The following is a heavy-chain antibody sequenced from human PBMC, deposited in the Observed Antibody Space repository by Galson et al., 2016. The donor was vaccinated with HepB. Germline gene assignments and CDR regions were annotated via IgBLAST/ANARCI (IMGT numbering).Heavy chain of an antibody. CDR1: GGSISSGGYY. V-gene: IGHV4-31*03. CDR3: ARGTYGGRFFDY. CDR2: IYYSGST. J-gene: IGHJ4*02. Sequence: TLSLTCTVSGGSISSGGYYWSWIRQHPGKGLEWIGYIYYSGSTYYKPSLKSRVTISVDTSKNQFSLKLSSVTAADTAVYYCARGTYGGRFFDYWGQGTLVTVSS. D-gene: IGHD4-23*01.